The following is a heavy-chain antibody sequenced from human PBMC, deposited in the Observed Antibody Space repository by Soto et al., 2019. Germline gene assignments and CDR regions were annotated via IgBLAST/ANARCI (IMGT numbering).Heavy chain of an antibody. Sequence: SETLSLTCAVYGGSFSGYYWSWIRQPPGKGLEWIGEINHSGSTNYNPSLKSRVTISVATSKNQFSLKLSSVTAADTAVYYCARGNHLYHYWGQGTLVTVSS. V-gene: IGHV4-34*01. J-gene: IGHJ4*02. CDR1: GGSFSGYY. CDR2: INHSGST. CDR3: ARGNHLYHY.